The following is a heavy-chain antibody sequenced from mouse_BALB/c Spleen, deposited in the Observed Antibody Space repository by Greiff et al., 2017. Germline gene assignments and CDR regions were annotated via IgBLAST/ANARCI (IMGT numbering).Heavy chain of an antibody. CDR3: ARGNWDEDYAMDY. CDR2: INPGSGGT. Sequence: VQLQQSGAELVRPGTSVKVSCKASGYAFTNYLIEWVKQRPGQGLEWIGVINPGSGGTNYNEKFKGKATLTADKSSSTAYMQLSSLTSDDSAVYFCARGNWDEDYAMDYWGQGTSVTVSS. J-gene: IGHJ4*01. D-gene: IGHD4-1*02. CDR1: GYAFTNYL. V-gene: IGHV1-54*01.